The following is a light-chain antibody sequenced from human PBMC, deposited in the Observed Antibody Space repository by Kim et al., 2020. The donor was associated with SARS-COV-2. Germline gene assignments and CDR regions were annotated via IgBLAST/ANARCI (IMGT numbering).Light chain of an antibody. CDR3: TSYRSGSTYV. Sequence: GQSNTISCPGTSSDVGGYNYASWYQQHPGKAPTLMIYDVSNRPSGVSNRFSGSKSGNTASLTISGLQTEDEADYYCTSYRSGSTYVFGIGTKVTVL. CDR2: DVS. CDR1: SSDVGGYNY. V-gene: IGLV2-14*03. J-gene: IGLJ1*01.